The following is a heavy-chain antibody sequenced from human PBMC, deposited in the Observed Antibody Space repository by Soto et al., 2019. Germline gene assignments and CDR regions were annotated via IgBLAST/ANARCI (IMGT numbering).Heavy chain of an antibody. CDR2: INPNSGGT. V-gene: IGHV1-2*04. CDR3: AMDQWWGIEARLFEY. CDR1: GYTFTGYY. D-gene: IGHD6-13*01. Sequence: ASVKVSCKASGYTFTGYYMHWVRQAPGQGLEWMGWINPNSGGTNYAEKFQGWVTMTRDTSISTAYMELSRLRSDDAGVCCGAMDQWWGIEARLFEYWGQATLVTVYS. J-gene: IGHJ4*02.